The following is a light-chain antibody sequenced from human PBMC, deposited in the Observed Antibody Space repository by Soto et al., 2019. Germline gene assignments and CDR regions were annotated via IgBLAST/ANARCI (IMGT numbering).Light chain of an antibody. V-gene: IGKV1-5*01. Sequence: VQRTQSPSTLSAFVGDRVTITCRASQSISSWLAWYQQKPGKAHQLLIYAASSLQGGVPSRFSGRGSGTDFSLTISSLLLSDFATHLRKKSHCLTFPFGGG. CDR2: AAS. J-gene: IGKJ4*01. CDR3: KKSHCLTFP. CDR1: QSISSW.